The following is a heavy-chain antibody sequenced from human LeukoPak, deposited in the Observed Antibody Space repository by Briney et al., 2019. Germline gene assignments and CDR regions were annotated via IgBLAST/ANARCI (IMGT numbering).Heavy chain of an antibody. D-gene: IGHD5-12*01. CDR3: ARIYSGYDPYFDY. Sequence: ASVKVSCKASGYTFTSYGISWVRQAPGQGLEWMGWISAYNGNTNYAQKLQGRVTMTTDTSTSTAYIELRSLRSDDTAVYYCARIYSGYDPYFDYWGQGTLVTVSS. J-gene: IGHJ4*02. CDR2: ISAYNGNT. V-gene: IGHV1-18*01. CDR1: GYTFTSYG.